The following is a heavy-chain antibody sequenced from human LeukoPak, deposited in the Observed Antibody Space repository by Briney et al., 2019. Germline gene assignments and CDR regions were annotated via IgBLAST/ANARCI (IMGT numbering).Heavy chain of an antibody. Sequence: GESLKVSCKTSGYPFAAYYIDWVRQAPGQGLEWMGWINPNSGGTNYAQKFQGRVTMTRDTSISTAYMELSRLRSDDTAVYYCARRKATTTSNDAFDIWGQGTMVTVSS. V-gene: IGHV1-2*02. CDR2: INPNSGGT. D-gene: IGHD5-24*01. J-gene: IGHJ3*02. CDR3: ARRKATTTSNDAFDI. CDR1: GYPFAAYY.